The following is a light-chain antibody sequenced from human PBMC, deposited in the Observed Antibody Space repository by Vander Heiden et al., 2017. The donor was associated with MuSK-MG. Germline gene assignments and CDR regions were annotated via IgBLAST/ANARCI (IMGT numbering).Light chain of an antibody. CDR1: SSDVGGYNY. J-gene: IGLJ2*01. V-gene: IGLV2-14*01. CDR2: DVS. Sequence: QSALTQPASVSGSPGQSITISCTGTSSDVGGYNYVSWYQQHPGNAPKLIRYDVSNRPAGVSNRVSGSKSGTTESLTISGLQAEDDDYYYCSSSTSSSTVVFGGGTKLTVL. CDR3: SSSTSSSTVV.